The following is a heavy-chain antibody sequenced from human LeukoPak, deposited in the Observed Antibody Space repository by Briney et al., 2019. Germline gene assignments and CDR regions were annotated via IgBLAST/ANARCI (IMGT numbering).Heavy chain of an antibody. CDR3: ARDIRATIPRTQERYYGMDV. CDR2: ISSSGSTI. Sequence: GGSLGLSCAASGFTFSSYEMNWVRQAPGKGLEWVSYISSSGSTIYYADSVKGRFTISRDNAKNSLYLQMNSLRAEDTAVYYCARDIRATIPRTQERYYGMDVWGQGTTVTVSS. CDR1: GFTFSSYE. V-gene: IGHV3-48*03. D-gene: IGHD5-12*01. J-gene: IGHJ6*02.